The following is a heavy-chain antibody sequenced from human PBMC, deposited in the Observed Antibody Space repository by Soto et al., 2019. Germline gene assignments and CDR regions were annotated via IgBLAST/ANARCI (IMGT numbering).Heavy chain of an antibody. V-gene: IGHV4-61*01. CDR3: ASSVSSSWYSNYFDY. Sequence: SETLSLTCTVSGGSVSSGSYYWSWIRQPPGKGLEWIGYIYYSGSTNYNPSLKSRVTISVDTSKNQFSLKLSSVTAADTAVYYCASSVSSSWYSNYFDYWGQGTLVPVSS. CDR2: IYYSGST. D-gene: IGHD6-13*01. CDR1: GGSVSSGSYY. J-gene: IGHJ4*02.